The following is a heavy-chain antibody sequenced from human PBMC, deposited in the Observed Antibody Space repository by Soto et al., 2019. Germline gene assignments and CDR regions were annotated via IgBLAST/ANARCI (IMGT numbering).Heavy chain of an antibody. D-gene: IGHD2-2*01. J-gene: IGHJ4*02. CDR1: GGSFSGYY. CDR3: ARTRASPASRNLDY. Sequence: QVQLQQWGAGLLKPSETLSLTCAVSGGSFSGYYWSWVRQSPGKGLEWLVEINPTGGTNYNPSLKSRVTLSVDTSKDQFSLQLSSVTAAGTAVYYCARTRASPASRNLDYWGQGTLVTVSS. V-gene: IGHV4-34*01. CDR2: INPTGGT.